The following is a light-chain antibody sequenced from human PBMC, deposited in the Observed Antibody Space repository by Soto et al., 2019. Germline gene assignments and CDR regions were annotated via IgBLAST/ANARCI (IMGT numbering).Light chain of an antibody. CDR2: GAS. V-gene: IGKV3-20*01. CDR1: QSVSSIY. Sequence: IVLTQSPGTLSLSPGERATLSCRASQSVSSIYLAWYQQQPGQAPRLLMYGASSRATGIPDRFSGSGSGTDFTLTISRLEPEDFAVYYCPQCGGSPLFTFGPGTKVDIK. CDR3: PQCGGSPLFT. J-gene: IGKJ3*01.